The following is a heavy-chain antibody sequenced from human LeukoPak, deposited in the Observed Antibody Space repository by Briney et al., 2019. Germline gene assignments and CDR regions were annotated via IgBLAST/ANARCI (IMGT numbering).Heavy chain of an antibody. D-gene: IGHD2-15*01. CDR2: IKQDGSEK. CDR3: ASRRGGIVGDY. V-gene: IGHV3-7*02. J-gene: IGHJ4*02. CDR1: GFTFSSYW. Sequence: HPGGSLRLSCAASGFTFSSYWMSWVRQAPGKGLEWVANIKQDGSEKYYVDSVKGRFTISRDNSKNTVYLQMNSLRAEDTAVYYCASRRGGIVGDYWGQGTLVTVSS.